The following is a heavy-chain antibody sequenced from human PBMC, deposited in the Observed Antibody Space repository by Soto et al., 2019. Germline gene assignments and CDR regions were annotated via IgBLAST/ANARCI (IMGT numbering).Heavy chain of an antibody. CDR2: INPSGGST. J-gene: IGHJ4*02. Sequence: APGQGLGWMGIINPSGGSTSYAQKFQGRVTMTRDTSTSTVYMELSSLRSEDTAVYYCARVPKIRYCSSTSCYGSNFDYWGQGTLVTVSS. V-gene: IGHV1-46*03. CDR3: ARVPKIRYCSSTSCYGSNFDY. D-gene: IGHD2-2*01.